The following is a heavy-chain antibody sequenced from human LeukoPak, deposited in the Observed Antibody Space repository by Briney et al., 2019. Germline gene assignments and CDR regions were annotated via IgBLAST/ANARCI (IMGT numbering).Heavy chain of an antibody. CDR3: ARDTHNWGDGYNWYFDY. J-gene: IGHJ4*02. CDR2: ISYDGSNK. V-gene: IGHV3-30-3*01. Sequence: GGSLRLSCAASGFTFTSYAMHGVRQAPGKGREWVAVISYDGSNKYYADSVKGRFTISRDNSKNTLYLQMNSLRAEDTAVYYCARDTHNWGDGYNWYFDYWGQGTLVTVSS. D-gene: IGHD5-24*01. CDR1: GFTFTSYA.